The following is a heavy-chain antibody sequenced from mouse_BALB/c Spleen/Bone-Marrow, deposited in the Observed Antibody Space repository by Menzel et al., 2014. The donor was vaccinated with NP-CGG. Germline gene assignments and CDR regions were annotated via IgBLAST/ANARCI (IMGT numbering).Heavy chain of an antibody. Sequence: VQLKQSGPELVKPGASVKISCTASGFSFNDSFMNWVKQSHGQSLGWIGRINPSNGDTFYDQKFKGKATFTVDKSSSTAHMELPSLTSEDCAVYDGGGVTSLVAKNYCFAIDYWGQGTSVTVSS. CDR2: INPSNGDT. V-gene: IGHV1-37*01. D-gene: IGHD1-1*01. CDR3: GGVTSLVAKNYCFAIDY. J-gene: IGHJ4*01. CDR1: GFSFNDSF.